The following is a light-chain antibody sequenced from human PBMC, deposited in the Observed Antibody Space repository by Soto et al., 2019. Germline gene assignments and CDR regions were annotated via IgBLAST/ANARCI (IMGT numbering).Light chain of an antibody. Sequence: QSALAQPASVSGSPGQSITISCTGTSTDVGGYNYVSWYQQYPGKAPKLIIFDVINRPSGVSHRFSGSKSGNTASLTISGLQAEGEANYYCSSYTSSSTFVVFGGGTKLTVL. CDR3: SSYTSSSTFVV. CDR1: STDVGGYNY. CDR2: DVI. V-gene: IGLV2-14*03. J-gene: IGLJ2*01.